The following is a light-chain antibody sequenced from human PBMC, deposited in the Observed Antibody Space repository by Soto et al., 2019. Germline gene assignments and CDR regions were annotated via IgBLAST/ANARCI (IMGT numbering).Light chain of an antibody. CDR2: GAS. CDR1: QSVSSSY. J-gene: IGKJ3*01. V-gene: IGKV3-20*01. Sequence: EIVLTQSPGTLSLSPGERATLACRASQSVSSSYLAWYQQKPGQAPRLLIYGASSRATGIPDRFSGSGSGTDFTLPISRLEPEAFAVYYFQQYGSSSFTFGPGTKLDIK. CDR3: QQYGSSSFT.